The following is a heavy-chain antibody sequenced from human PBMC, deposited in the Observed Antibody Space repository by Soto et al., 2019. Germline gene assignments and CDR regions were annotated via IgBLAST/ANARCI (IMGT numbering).Heavy chain of an antibody. CDR1: GYTFTSYA. CDR3: ARVPPRYYDILTGSSPVYFDY. CDR2: INAGNGNT. Sequence: ASVKVSCKASGYTFTSYAMHWVRQAPGQRLEWMGWINAGNGNTKYSQKFQGRVTITRDTSASTAYMELSSLRSEDTAVYYCARVPPRYYDILTGSSPVYFDYWGQGTLVTVSS. V-gene: IGHV1-3*01. J-gene: IGHJ4*02. D-gene: IGHD3-9*01.